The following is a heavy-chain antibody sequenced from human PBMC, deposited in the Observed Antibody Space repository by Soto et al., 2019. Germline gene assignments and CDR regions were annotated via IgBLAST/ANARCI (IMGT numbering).Heavy chain of an antibody. J-gene: IGHJ3*02. CDR1: GYTFTGYY. D-gene: IGHD3-16*01. V-gene: IGHV1-8*02. CDR2: MNPNSGNT. CDR3: ASQTYADAFDI. Sequence: ASVKVSCKASGYTFTGYYMHWVLQAPGQGLEWMGWMNPNSGNTGYAQKFQGRVTMTRNTSISTAYMELSSLRSEDTAVYYCASQTYADAFDIWGQATMVTVSS.